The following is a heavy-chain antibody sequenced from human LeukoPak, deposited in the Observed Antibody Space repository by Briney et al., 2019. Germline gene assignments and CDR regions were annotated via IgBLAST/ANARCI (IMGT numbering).Heavy chain of an antibody. CDR1: GFTVSSNY. CDR2: IYSGGST. J-gene: IGHJ4*02. D-gene: IGHD3-10*01. CDR3: ARVTMVRGVISDY. V-gene: IGHV3-53*01. Sequence: PGGSLRLSCAASGFTVSSNYMSWVRQAPGKGLEWVSVIYSGGSTYYADSVKGRFTISRDNSKNTLYLQMNSLRAEDTAVYYCARVTMVRGVISDYWGQGTLVTVSS.